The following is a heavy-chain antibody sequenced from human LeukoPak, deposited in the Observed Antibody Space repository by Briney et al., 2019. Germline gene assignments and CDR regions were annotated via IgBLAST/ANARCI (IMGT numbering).Heavy chain of an antibody. D-gene: IGHD4-23*01. CDR2: INPNSGGT. V-gene: IGHV1-2*02. Sequence: GASVKVSCKASGYTFTGYYMHWVRQAPGQGLEWMGWINPNSGGTNYAQKFQGRVTMTRDTSISTAYMELSRLRSDDTAVYYCARDYGGNAGEIDYWGQGTLVSVSS. CDR1: GYTFTGYY. J-gene: IGHJ4*02. CDR3: ARDYGGNAGEIDY.